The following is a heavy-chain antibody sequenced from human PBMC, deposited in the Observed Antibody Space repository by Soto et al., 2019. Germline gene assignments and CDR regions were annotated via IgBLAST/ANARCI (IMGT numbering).Heavy chain of an antibody. CDR1: GFTFTTSW. CDR3: ARDRDYGMAV. V-gene: IGHV3-74*01. Sequence: EVQLVESGGGLVQPGGSLRLSCAASGFTFTTSWMHWVRQAPEKGLVWVSHINSDGSTTTYADSVRGRFTISRDNAKNTLYLQMNSLRVEDTAVYYSARDRDYGMAVWGQGTTVIVSS. J-gene: IGHJ6*02. CDR2: INSDGSTT. D-gene: IGHD3-10*01.